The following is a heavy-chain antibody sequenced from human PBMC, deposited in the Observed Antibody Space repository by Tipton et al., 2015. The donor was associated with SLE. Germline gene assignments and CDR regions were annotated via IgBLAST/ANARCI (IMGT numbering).Heavy chain of an antibody. V-gene: IGHV4-59*12. J-gene: IGHJ5*02. D-gene: IGHD4/OR15-4a*01. CDR3: TRGGRGDGANPFDP. Sequence: TLSLTCTVSGGSMSGYYWSWVRQPPGKGLEWVGYSYYSGGTSYNPSLRSRVTISVDTSRNQFSLKVTSVTVADTAVYYCTRGGRGDGANPFDPWGQGTLVTVSS. CDR2: SYYSGGT. CDR1: GGSMSGYY.